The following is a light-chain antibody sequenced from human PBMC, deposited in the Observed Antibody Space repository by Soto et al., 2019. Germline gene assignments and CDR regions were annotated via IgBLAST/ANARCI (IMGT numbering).Light chain of an antibody. V-gene: IGKV3-20*01. J-gene: IGKJ1*01. CDR1: QSVGSSY. CDR3: QQYGSSPST. CDR2: GAS. Sequence: EIVLTQSPGTLSLSPGESATLSCRASQSVGSSYLAWYRQKPGQAPRLLIYGASSRATGIPDRFSGGGSGTAFTLTICRLEPDDFAVYYGQQYGSSPSTFGQGTKVEIK.